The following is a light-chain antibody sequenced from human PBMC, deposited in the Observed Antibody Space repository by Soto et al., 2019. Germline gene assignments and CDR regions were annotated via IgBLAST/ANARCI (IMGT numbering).Light chain of an antibody. V-gene: IGLV3-1*01. CDR3: QAWDTTTAI. CDR2: RDA. Sequence: SSELTQPPSLYVSPGQTASFNCSRDSLGGKYVYWYQQKPGQSPVLLIHRDAERPSGIPERFSGSNSGNTATLTISGTQAMDEADYYCQAWDTTTAIFGGGTKLTVL. CDR1: SLGGKY. J-gene: IGLJ2*01.